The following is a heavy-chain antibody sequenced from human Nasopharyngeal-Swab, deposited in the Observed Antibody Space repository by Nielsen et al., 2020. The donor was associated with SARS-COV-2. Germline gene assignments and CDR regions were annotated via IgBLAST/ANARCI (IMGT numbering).Heavy chain of an antibody. V-gene: IGHV3-23*01. CDR2: VSGRDST. D-gene: IGHD1-26*01. CDR3: AKDRNSAYYYYYMDV. J-gene: IGHJ6*03. Sequence: WTRQPPGKGLEWVSSVSGRDSTYYADSVKGRFTISRDISKNTLYLQMNSLRAEDTAVYYCAKDRNSAYYYYYMDVWGKGTTVTVSS.